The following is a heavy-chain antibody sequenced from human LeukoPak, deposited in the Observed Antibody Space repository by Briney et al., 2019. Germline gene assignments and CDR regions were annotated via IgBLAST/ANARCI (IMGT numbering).Heavy chain of an antibody. Sequence: SETLSLTCTVSGGSISSGDYYWSWLRQPPGKGLEWIGYIYYSGSTNYNPSLKSRVTISVDTSKSQFSLKLSSVTAADTAVYYCARGEGVYDSSGYYSNWFDPWGQGTLVTVSS. CDR1: GGSISSGDYY. V-gene: IGHV4-61*08. J-gene: IGHJ5*02. D-gene: IGHD3-22*01. CDR3: ARGEGVYDSSGYYSNWFDP. CDR2: IYYSGST.